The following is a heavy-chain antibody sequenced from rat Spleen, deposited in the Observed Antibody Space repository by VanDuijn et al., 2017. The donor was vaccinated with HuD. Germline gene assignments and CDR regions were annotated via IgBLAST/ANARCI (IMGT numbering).Heavy chain of an antibody. CDR1: GFTFSDYG. CDR3: ATHPGIPRGWFAY. CDR2: ISYGDSSGHSIT. J-gene: IGHJ3*01. Sequence: EVQLVESGGGLVQPGRSLKLSCAASGFTFSDYGMAWVRQAPTKGLEWVATISYGDSSGHSITYYRDSVKGRFTISRDNAKSTLSLQMDSLRSEDTATYYCATHPGIPRGWFAYWGQGTLVTVSS. D-gene: IGHD1-4*01. V-gene: IGHV5-29*01.